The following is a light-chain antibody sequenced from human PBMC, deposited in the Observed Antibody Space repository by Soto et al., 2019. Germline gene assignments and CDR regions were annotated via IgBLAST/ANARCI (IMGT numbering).Light chain of an antibody. J-gene: IGLJ1*01. CDR3: AAWDDSLNGPYV. V-gene: IGLV1-44*01. Sequence: QSVLTQPPSASGTPGQRVTISCSGSSSNIGSNTVNWYQQLPGTAPKLLIYSNNQRPSGVPDRFSGSKSGTSASLAISGLQAEDEGDCYCAAWDDSLNGPYVFGTGTQLTVL. CDR1: SSNIGSNT. CDR2: SNN.